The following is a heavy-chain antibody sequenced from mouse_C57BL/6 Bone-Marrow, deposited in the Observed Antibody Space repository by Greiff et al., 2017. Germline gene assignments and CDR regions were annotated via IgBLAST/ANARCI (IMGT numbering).Heavy chain of an antibody. Sequence: QVQLKESGAELARPGASVKLSCKASGYTFTSYGISWVKQRTGQGLEWIGEIYPRSGNTYYNEKFKGKATLTADKSSSTAYMELRSVTSEDSAVYFGARYYYGSPWYFDVWGTGTTVTVSS. J-gene: IGHJ1*03. CDR3: ARYYYGSPWYFDV. D-gene: IGHD1-1*01. CDR2: IYPRSGNT. V-gene: IGHV1-81*01. CDR1: GYTFTSYG.